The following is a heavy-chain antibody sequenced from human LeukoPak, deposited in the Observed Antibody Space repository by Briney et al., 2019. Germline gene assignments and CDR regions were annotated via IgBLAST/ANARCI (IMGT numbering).Heavy chain of an antibody. D-gene: IGHD4-11*01. CDR3: ARDGHTVTYAFDI. Sequence: GGSLRLSCVASGFTFSSYWMSWVRQAPGKGLEWVANIKQDGSEKYYVDSVKGRFTISRDNAKNSLYLQMNSLRAEDTAVYYCARDGHTVTYAFDIWGQGTMVTVSS. CDR2: IKQDGSEK. CDR1: GFTFSSYW. V-gene: IGHV3-7*01. J-gene: IGHJ3*02.